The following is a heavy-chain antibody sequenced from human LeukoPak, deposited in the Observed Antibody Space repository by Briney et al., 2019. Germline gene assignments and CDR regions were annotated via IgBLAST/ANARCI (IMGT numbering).Heavy chain of an antibody. J-gene: IGHJ6*02. Sequence: GGSLRLSCAASGFTFSTYAMNWVRQAPGKGLEWVSYISSSGSTIYYADSVKGRFTISRDNAKNSLYLQMNSLRAEDTAVYYCAITGTTDYYYGMDVWGQGTTVTVSS. D-gene: IGHD1-7*01. CDR2: ISSSGSTI. CDR1: GFTFSTYA. V-gene: IGHV3-48*03. CDR3: AITGTTDYYYGMDV.